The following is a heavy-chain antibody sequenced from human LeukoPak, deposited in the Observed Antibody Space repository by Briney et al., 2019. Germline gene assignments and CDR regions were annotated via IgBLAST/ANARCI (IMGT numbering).Heavy chain of an antibody. V-gene: IGHV1-69*05. CDR2: IIPIFGTA. CDR1: GGTFSSYA. J-gene: IGHJ4*02. Sequence: GASVKVSCKASGGTFSSYAISWVRQAPGQGLEWMGGIIPIFGTANYAQKLQGRVTMTTDTSTSTAYMELRSLRSDDTAVYYCARDIGGSYFDYWGQGTLVTVSS. CDR3: ARDIGGSYFDY. D-gene: IGHD1-26*01.